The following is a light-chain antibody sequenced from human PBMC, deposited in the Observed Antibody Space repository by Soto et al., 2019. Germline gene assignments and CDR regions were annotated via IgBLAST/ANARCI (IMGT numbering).Light chain of an antibody. V-gene: IGKV4-1*01. CDR3: QQYYTAPYT. CDR2: WAS. Sequence: DIVMTQSPDSLAVSLGERATINCKSSQSVLYSSNNKNYLAWYQQKPGQPPKLLIYWASTRESGVPDRFSGSGSGTDFTLTSSLQAEDVAVYYCQQYYTAPYTFGQGTKLEIK. J-gene: IGKJ2*01. CDR1: QSVLYSSNNKNY.